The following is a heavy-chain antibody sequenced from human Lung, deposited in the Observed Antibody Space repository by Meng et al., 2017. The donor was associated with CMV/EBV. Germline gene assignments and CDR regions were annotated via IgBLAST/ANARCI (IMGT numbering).Heavy chain of an antibody. V-gene: IGHV1-2*02. CDR2: INPNSGGT. Sequence: SGYTCTGYDMHWVRQAPGQGLEWMGWINPNSGGTNYAQKFQGRVTMTRDTSISTAYMELSRLRSDDTAVYYCARIASSGSYYPFDYWGQGTLVTVSS. J-gene: IGHJ4*02. D-gene: IGHD1-26*01. CDR1: GYTCTGYD. CDR3: ARIASSGSYYPFDY.